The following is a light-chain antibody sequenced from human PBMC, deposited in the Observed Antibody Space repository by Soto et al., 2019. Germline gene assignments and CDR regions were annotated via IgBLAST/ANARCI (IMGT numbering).Light chain of an antibody. Sequence: QSALTQPASVSGSPGQSITISCTGTSSDVGAYNYVSWYQQHPGKAPTLIISEVNKRPSGVSNRFSGSKSGNTASLTISGLKVEDEADYYCCSAGGSPTYVFGTGTKVTVL. J-gene: IGLJ1*01. CDR2: EVN. CDR1: SSDVGAYNY. V-gene: IGLV2-23*02. CDR3: CSAGGSPTYV.